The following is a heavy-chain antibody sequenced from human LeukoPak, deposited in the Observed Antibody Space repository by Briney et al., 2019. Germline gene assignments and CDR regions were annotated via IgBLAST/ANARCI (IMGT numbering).Heavy chain of an antibody. CDR2: IYYSGNT. D-gene: IGHD1/OR15-1a*01. Sequence: SETLSLTCTVSGVSISSGGYYWSWLRQHPGKGLEWIGYIYYSGNTYYNPSLKSRVTISVDTSKNQFSLKLNSVTAADTAVYYCARANWNNMNAFDIWGQGTMVTVSS. CDR3: ARANWNNMNAFDI. J-gene: IGHJ3*02. CDR1: GVSISSGGYY. V-gene: IGHV4-31*03.